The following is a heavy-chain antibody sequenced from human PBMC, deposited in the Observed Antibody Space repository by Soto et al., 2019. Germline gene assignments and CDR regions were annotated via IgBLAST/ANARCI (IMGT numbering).Heavy chain of an antibody. V-gene: IGHV4-34*01. J-gene: IGHJ1*01. Sequence: SETLSLTCAVYGGSFSGYYWSWIRQPPGKGLEWIGEINHSGSTNYNPSLKSRVTISVDTSKNQFSLKLSSVTAADTAVYYCGRHIRTTFYGSGRFHLASWGQGLLVTVSS. D-gene: IGHD3-10*01. CDR2: INHSGST. CDR1: GGSFSGYY. CDR3: GRHIRTTFYGSGRFHLAS.